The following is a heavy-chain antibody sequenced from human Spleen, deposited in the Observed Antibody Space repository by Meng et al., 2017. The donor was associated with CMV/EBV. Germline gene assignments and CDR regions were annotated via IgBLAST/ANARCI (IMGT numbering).Heavy chain of an antibody. D-gene: IGHD3-16*02. CDR1: GFTFSSYE. CDR2: ISYDGRNA. J-gene: IGHJ4*02. CDR3: ASLSGRTIVNFFEH. V-gene: IGHV3-30*04. Sequence: GGSLRLSCAASGFTFSSYEMNWVRQAPGKGLEWVALISYDGRNADYADSVKGRFTISRDNSKNTLYLQMNSLRIEDTAVYSCASLSGRTIVNFFEHWGQGTLVTVSS.